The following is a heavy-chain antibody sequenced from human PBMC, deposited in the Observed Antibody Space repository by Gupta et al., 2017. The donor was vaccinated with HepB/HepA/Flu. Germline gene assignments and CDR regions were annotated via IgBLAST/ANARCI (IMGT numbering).Heavy chain of an antibody. J-gene: IGHJ6*03. CDR2: ISLSGTT. CDR3: ARIVITAPDHLFYYLDV. D-gene: IGHD6-6*01. Sequence: QVQLQQWGAGLLKASETLSLTCAVSGGSFSGYYWSWVRQPPGKGLEWIGQISLSGTTNYSPSLKSRVTISLDTSKNQFSLRLSSVTAADTAVYYCARIVITAPDHLFYYLDVWGKGTTVAVSS. V-gene: IGHV4-34*01. CDR1: GGSFSGYY.